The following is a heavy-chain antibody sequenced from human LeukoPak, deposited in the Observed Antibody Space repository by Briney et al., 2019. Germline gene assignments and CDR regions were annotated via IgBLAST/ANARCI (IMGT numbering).Heavy chain of an antibody. CDR3: ATEGDYYDSSGYYPD. CDR2: IIPILGIA. D-gene: IGHD3-22*01. Sequence: GSSVKVSCKTSGGTFNSYAISWVRQAPGQGLEWMGRIIPILGIANYAQKFQGRVTITADKSTSTAYMELSSLRSEDTAVYYCATEGDYYDSSGYYPDWGRGTLVTVSS. CDR1: GGTFNSYA. J-gene: IGHJ4*02. V-gene: IGHV1-69*04.